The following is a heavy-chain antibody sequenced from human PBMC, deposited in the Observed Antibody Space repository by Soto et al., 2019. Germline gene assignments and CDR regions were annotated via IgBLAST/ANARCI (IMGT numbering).Heavy chain of an antibody. V-gene: IGHV4-4*07. CDR3: ARTYYDFWSGYNTGYYFDY. Sequence: PSETLSLTCTVSGGSISSYYWSWIRQPAGKGLEWIGRIYTSGSTNYNPSLKSRVTMSVDTSKNQFSLKLSSVTAADTAVYYCARTYYDFWSGYNTGYYFDYWGQGTLVTVSS. J-gene: IGHJ4*02. CDR1: GGSISSYY. CDR2: IYTSGST. D-gene: IGHD3-3*01.